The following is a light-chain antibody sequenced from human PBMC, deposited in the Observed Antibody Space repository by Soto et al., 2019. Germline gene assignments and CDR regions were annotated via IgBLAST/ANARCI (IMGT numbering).Light chain of an antibody. J-gene: IGKJ3*01. V-gene: IGKV3-11*01. CDR3: QQRSNWL. CDR1: QSVSNY. Sequence: ENVLTQSPATLSLSPGEGATLSCRASQSVSNYVAWYQQKPGQAPRLLIYDASNRATGIPARFSGSGSGTDFTHTISSLEPEDFAVYYCQQRSNWLFGPGTKVDIK. CDR2: DAS.